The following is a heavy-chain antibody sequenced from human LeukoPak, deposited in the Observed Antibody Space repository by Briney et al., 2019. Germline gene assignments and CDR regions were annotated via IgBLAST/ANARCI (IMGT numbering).Heavy chain of an antibody. CDR2: IYYSGST. CDR1: GGSISSSSYY. D-gene: IGHD6-13*01. Sequence: SETLSLTCTVSGGSISSSSYYWGWVRQPPGKGLEWIGSIYYSGSTYYNPSLKSRVTISVDTSKNQFSLKLSSVTAADTAVYYCARHKLRRQLVPGYFDYWGQGTLVTVSS. V-gene: IGHV4-39*01. J-gene: IGHJ4*02. CDR3: ARHKLRRQLVPGYFDY.